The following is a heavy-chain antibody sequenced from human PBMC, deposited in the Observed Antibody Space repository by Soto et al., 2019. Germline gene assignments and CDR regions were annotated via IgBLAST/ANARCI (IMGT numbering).Heavy chain of an antibody. CDR1: GDSVSTNSAT. V-gene: IGHV6-1*01. Sequence: QVPLQQSGPRLVKPSQTLSLTCAISGDSVSTNSATWDWIRQSPSSGLEWLGRTYYRSKWYNAYAVSVKGRITINPDTSNNQLSLQRDSVTPDDTAVDYCARLIGDSWLDSWGQGTLVTVSS. J-gene: IGHJ5*01. CDR3: ARLIGDSWLDS. CDR2: TYYRSKWYN. D-gene: IGHD2-8*01.